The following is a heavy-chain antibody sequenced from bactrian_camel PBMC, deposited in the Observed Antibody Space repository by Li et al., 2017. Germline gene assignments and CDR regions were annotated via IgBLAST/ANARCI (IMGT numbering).Heavy chain of an antibody. D-gene: IGHD5*01. Sequence: VQLVESGGGLVQPGGSLRLSCVAPGFTFSRYPMSWVRQAPGKWLEWISDITSGYVTYYADSVKGRFTISRDNAKNTVYLQMNSLKPEDTALYYCSVATTSATFNYWGQGTQVTVS. CDR2: ITSGYVT. V-gene: IGHV3S40*01. CDR3: SVATTSATFNY. J-gene: IGHJ4*01. CDR1: GFTFSRYP.